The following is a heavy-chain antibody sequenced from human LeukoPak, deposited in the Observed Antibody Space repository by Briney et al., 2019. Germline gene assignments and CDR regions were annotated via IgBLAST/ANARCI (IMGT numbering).Heavy chain of an antibody. CDR1: GGSFSGYY. CDR2: INHSGST. J-gene: IGHJ3*02. D-gene: IGHD3-10*01. CDR3: ARDSVDAFDI. V-gene: IGHV4-34*01. Sequence: ASETLSLTCAVYGGSFSGYYWSWIRQPPGKGLEWIGEINHSGSTNYNPSLKSRVTISVDTSKNQFSLKLSSVTAADTAVYYCARDSVDAFDIWGQGTMVTVSS.